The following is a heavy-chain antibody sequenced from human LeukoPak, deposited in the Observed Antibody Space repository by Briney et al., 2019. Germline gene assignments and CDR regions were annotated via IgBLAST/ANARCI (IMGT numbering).Heavy chain of an antibody. J-gene: IGHJ6*03. Sequence: QPGGSLRLSCAASGFTFSSYWMHGVRQAPGKGLVWVSRINSDGSSTRYADSVQGRFTISRDNAKNTLYLQMNSLRAEDTAVYYCARGIMITFGGVIGYYYYYYMDVWGKGTTVTVSS. V-gene: IGHV3-74*01. CDR1: GFTFSSYW. CDR3: ARGIMITFGGVIGYYYYYYMDV. CDR2: INSDGSST. D-gene: IGHD3-16*02.